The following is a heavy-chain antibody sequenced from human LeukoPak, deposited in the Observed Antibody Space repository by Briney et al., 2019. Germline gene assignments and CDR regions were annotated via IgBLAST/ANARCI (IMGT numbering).Heavy chain of an antibody. J-gene: IGHJ6*02. CDR1: GFTFSSYS. D-gene: IGHD2-21*02. CDR2: ISSSSSYI. CDR3: ARACAGICGGDESDYYGMDV. Sequence: GGSLRLSCAASGFTFSSYSMNWVRQAPGKGLEWVSSISSSSSYIYYVDSVKGRFTISRENAKNSLYLQMNSLRAGDTAVYYCARACAGICGGDESDYYGMDVWGQGTTVTVSS. V-gene: IGHV3-21*01.